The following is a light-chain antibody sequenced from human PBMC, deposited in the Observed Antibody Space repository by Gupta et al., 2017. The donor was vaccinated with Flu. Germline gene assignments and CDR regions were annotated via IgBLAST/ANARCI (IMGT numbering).Light chain of an antibody. CDR2: KAS. CDR1: QSISNC. CDR3: QQYYSSSWT. V-gene: IGKV1-5*03. Sequence: DIQMTQTPSTLSASVGDRVSITCRASQSISNCVAWYQNKPGTAPNLLIYKASTLQSGVPSRFSGSGSGKEFILTISSLQPDDFATYYCQQYYSSSWTFGQGTKVEIK. J-gene: IGKJ1*01.